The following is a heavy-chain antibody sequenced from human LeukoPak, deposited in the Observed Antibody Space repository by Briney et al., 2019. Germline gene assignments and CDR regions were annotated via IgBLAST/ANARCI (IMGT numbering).Heavy chain of an antibody. Sequence: GALVKVSCKASGYTFTSYGICWVRQAPGQGLEWMGWISAYNGNTNYAQKLQGRVTMTTDTSTSTAYMELRSLRSADTAVYYCARDSGGTPYSSGWYEWYYYYYGMDVWGQGTTVTVSS. V-gene: IGHV1-18*01. CDR3: ARDSGGTPYSSGWYEWYYYYYGMDV. CDR1: GYTFTSYG. J-gene: IGHJ6*02. D-gene: IGHD6-19*01. CDR2: ISAYNGNT.